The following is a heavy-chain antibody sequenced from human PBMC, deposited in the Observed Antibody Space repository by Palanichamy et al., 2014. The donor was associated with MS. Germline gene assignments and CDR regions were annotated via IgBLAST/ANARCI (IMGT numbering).Heavy chain of an antibody. Sequence: EVQLVESGGVLVQPGGSLRLSCAASGFTFSSYWMHWVRQVPGKGLVWVSRINSDGSRTNYADSVKGRFTVSRDNAENTLYLRMNSLRAEDTAVYYCARIRYGEWGYAQDCWGQGTLVTVSS. V-gene: IGHV3-74*01. CDR3: ARIRYGEWGYAQDC. J-gene: IGHJ4*02. CDR1: GFTFSSYW. D-gene: IGHD1-26*01. CDR2: INSDGSRT.